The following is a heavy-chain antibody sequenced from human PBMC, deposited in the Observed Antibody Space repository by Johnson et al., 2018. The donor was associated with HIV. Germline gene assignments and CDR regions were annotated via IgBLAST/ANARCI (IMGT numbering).Heavy chain of an antibody. CDR1: GFTVSSNY. J-gene: IGHJ3*02. CDR2: ISGSGGST. Sequence: EQLVESGGGVVQPGGSLRLSCAASGFTVSSNYMSWVRQAPGKGLEWVSTISGSGGSTYHADSVKGRFTISRDNSNNTLYMQMNSLRAEDTAVYYCARAGSSSDDAFDIWGQGTMVTVSS. D-gene: IGHD6-6*01. CDR3: ARAGSSSDDAFDI. V-gene: IGHV3-23*04.